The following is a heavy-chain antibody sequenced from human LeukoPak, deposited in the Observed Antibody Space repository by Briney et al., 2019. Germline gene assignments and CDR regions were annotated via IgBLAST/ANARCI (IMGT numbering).Heavy chain of an antibody. CDR3: ATVPGEVGATYEEYFQH. D-gene: IGHD1-26*01. J-gene: IGHJ1*01. Sequence: ASVKVSCKASGYTFTSYAMHWVRQAPGQRLEWMGWINAGNGNTKYSQEFQGRVTITRDTSASTAYMELSSLRSEDTAVYYCATVPGEVGATYEEYFQHWGQGTLVTVSS. CDR2: INAGNGNT. V-gene: IGHV1-3*03. CDR1: GYTFTSYA.